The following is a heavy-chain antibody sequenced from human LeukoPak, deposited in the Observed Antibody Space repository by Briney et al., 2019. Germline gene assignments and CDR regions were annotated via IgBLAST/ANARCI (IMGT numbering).Heavy chain of an antibody. CDR3: AREGALTVTKDAFDI. D-gene: IGHD4-17*01. CDR1: GFTFTSYW. V-gene: IGHV3-74*03. J-gene: IGHJ3*02. CDR2: INSDGSST. Sequence: PGGSLRLSCAASGFTFTSYWMHWVRQAPGKGLGWVSRINSDGSSTTYAESVKGRFTISRDKARDSLYLQMYSLRDDDTSVYFCAREGALTVTKDAFDIWGQETMVTVSS.